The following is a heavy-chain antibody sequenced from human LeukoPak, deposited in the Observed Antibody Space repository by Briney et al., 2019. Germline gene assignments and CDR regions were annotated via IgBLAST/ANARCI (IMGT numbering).Heavy chain of an antibody. V-gene: IGHV3-15*04. D-gene: IGHD2-2*01. CDR2: IETKRDVETT. J-gene: IGHJ4*02. CDR3: RRDAHTSID. Sequence: GGSLRLSCSGSGFIFNDAWMSWVRQTPGKGREWVGRIETKRDVETTLYGAPVKGRFTISRDDSKNRMYPQMTSLRPGDTGIYYCRRDAHTSIDWGQGTLVTVSS. CDR1: GFIFNDAW.